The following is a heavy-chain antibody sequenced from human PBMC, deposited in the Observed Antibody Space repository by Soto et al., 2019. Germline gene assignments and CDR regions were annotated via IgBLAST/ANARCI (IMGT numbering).Heavy chain of an antibody. J-gene: IGHJ4*02. CDR1: GFTFSSYG. Sequence: GSLRLSCAASGFTFSSYGMHWVRQAPGKGLEWVAVISYDGSNKYYADSVKGRFTISRDNSKNTLYLQMNSLRAEDTAVYYCAKDDGISNYYDSSGRLDYWGQGTLVTVSS. CDR3: AKDDGISNYYDSSGRLDY. D-gene: IGHD3-22*01. CDR2: ISYDGSNK. V-gene: IGHV3-30*18.